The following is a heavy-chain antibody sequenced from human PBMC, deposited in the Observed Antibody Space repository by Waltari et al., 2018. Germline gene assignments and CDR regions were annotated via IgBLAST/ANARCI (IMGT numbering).Heavy chain of an antibody. CDR1: GFTFSSYS. Sequence: EVQLVESGGGLVKPGGSLRLSCAASGFTFSSYSMNWVRQAPGKGLEWVSSISSSSRYIYYADAVKGRFTISRDNAKNSLYLQMNSLRAEDTAVYYCARDKRFDPWGQGTLVTVSS. CDR2: ISSSSRYI. J-gene: IGHJ5*02. CDR3: ARDKRFDP. V-gene: IGHV3-21*01.